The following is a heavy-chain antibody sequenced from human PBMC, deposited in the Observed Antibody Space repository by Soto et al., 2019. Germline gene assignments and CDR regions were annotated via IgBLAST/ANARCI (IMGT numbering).Heavy chain of an antibody. CDR3: ARERRLQCLDY. CDR2: IFYNGDT. D-gene: IGHD4-4*01. V-gene: IGHV4-30-4*01. CDR1: GDSISNPDHY. J-gene: IGHJ4*02. Sequence: ALSVTCTGSGDSISNPDHYWCWIHQPPGKGLEWIGSIFYNGDTSYNPSLESRLSISVDTSKNQFSLSLSSVTASDTAVYFCARERRLQCLDYWGQGTLVTVSS.